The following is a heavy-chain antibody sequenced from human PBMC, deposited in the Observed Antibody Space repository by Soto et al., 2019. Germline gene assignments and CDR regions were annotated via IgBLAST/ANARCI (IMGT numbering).Heavy chain of an antibody. Sequence: PSETLSLTCTVSGGSISSGGYYWSWIRQHPGKGLEWIGYIYYSGSTYYTPSLKSRLTVSVDTSKNQFSLKLSSVTAADTAVYHCARSPYHYGSGSYFDYWGQGTLVTSPQ. CDR1: GGSISSGGYY. CDR3: ARSPYHYGSGSYFDY. D-gene: IGHD3-10*01. CDR2: IYYSGST. V-gene: IGHV4-31*03. J-gene: IGHJ4*02.